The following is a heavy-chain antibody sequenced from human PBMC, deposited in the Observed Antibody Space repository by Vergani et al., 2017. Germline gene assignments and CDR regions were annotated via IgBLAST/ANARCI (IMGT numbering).Heavy chain of an antibody. D-gene: IGHD3-3*01. J-gene: IGHJ3*02. CDR2: IYPGDSDT. V-gene: IGHV5-51*03. CDR1: GYSFTSYW. Sequence: EVQLVQSGAEVKKPGESLKISCKGSGYSFTSYWIGWVRKMPGKGLEWMGIIYPGDSDTRYSPSFQGQVTISADKSINTAYLQLTSLKAADSAMYYCARPPRRLDAFDIWGQGTMVTVSS. CDR3: ARPPRRLDAFDI.